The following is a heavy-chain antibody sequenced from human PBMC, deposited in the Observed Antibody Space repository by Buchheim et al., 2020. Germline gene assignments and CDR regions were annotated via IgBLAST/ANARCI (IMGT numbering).Heavy chain of an antibody. D-gene: IGHD4-17*01. V-gene: IGHV3-21*01. Sequence: EVQLVESGGGLVKPGGSLRLSCAASGFTFSSYSMNWVRQAPGKGLEWVSSISSSSSYIYYADSVKGRFTISSDNPKNSLFLQMNSLRAEDTTVYYCASYSPRYGAYFDYWGQGTL. CDR1: GFTFSSYS. J-gene: IGHJ4*02. CDR3: ASYSPRYGAYFDY. CDR2: ISSSSSYI.